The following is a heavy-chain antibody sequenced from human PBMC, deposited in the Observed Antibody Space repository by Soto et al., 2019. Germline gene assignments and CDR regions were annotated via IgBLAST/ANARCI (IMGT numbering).Heavy chain of an antibody. D-gene: IGHD3-3*01. Sequence: QVQLVESGGGVVQPGTSLRLSCAPSGSTLSSYVMHWVRQAPGKGLEWVAVVHYDGTKKYYADSVRGRFTISRDNSENILYLQMNSLRPDDTAVYFCARETSYDFWSGPQTMDVWGQGTTVTVSS. CDR1: GSTLSSYV. J-gene: IGHJ6*02. CDR3: ARETSYDFWSGPQTMDV. CDR2: VHYDGTKK. V-gene: IGHV3-33*01.